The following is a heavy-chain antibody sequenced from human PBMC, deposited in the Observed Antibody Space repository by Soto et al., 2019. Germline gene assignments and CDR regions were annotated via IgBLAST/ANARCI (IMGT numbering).Heavy chain of an antibody. J-gene: IGHJ3*02. Sequence: QVRLVESGGGVVQPGTSLRLSCAASGFSISNYGMHWVRQAPGKGLEWMAAIWYDGSKEYYADSGKGRFTISRDNSKNIVWLQMNSVRDEETPPYFGSCYNEYEDYAHAFHIWGQGTMVSVSS. V-gene: IGHV3-33*01. D-gene: IGHD4-17*01. CDR3: SCYNEYEDYAHAFHI. CDR1: GFSISNYG. CDR2: IWYDGSKE.